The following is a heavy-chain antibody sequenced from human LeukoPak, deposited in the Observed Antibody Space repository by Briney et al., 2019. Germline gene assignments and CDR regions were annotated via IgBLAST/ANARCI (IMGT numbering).Heavy chain of an antibody. J-gene: IGHJ6*03. Sequence: QAGGSLRLSCAASGFTFSSYSMNWARQAPGKGLEYVSAISSNGGSTYYANSVKGRFTISRDNSKNTLYLQMGSLRAEDMAVYYCALHYMDVWGKGTTVTVSS. CDR1: GFTFSSYS. V-gene: IGHV3-64*01. CDR3: ALHYMDV. CDR2: ISSNGGST.